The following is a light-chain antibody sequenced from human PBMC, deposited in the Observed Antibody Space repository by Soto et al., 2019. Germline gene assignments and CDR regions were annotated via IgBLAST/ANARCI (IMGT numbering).Light chain of an antibody. CDR1: SSNIGSNT. CDR2: SNN. V-gene: IGLV1-44*01. Sequence: QSALTQPPSASGTPGQRVTISCSGSSSNIGSNTVNWYQQLPGTAPKLLIYSNNQRPSGVPDRSSGSKSGTSASLAISGLQSEDEADYYCAAWDDSLNGVVFGGGTQLTVL. CDR3: AAWDDSLNGVV. J-gene: IGLJ2*01.